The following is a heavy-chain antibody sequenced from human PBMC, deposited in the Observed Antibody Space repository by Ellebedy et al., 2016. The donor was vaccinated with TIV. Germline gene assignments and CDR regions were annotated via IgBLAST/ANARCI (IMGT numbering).Heavy chain of an antibody. Sequence: ASVKVSXKASGYTFTGYYMHWVRQPPGQGLEWMGWINPNSGGTNYAQKFQGRVTMTRDTSISTAYMELSRLRSDDTAVYYCARDVEVRGVPYYYYYMDVWGKGTTVTVSS. CDR3: ARDVEVRGVPYYYYYMDV. CDR2: INPNSGGT. D-gene: IGHD3-10*01. V-gene: IGHV1-2*02. J-gene: IGHJ6*03. CDR1: GYTFTGYY.